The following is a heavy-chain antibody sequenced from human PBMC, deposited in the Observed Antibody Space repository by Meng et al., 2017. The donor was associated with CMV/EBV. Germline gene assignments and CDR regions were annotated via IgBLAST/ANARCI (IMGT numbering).Heavy chain of an antibody. CDR3: AREGAAASFDY. Sequence: SCKASGGTFSSYAISWVRQAPGQGLEWMGGIIPIFGTANYAQKFQGRVTITTDESTSTTYMELSSLRSEDTAVYYCAREGAAASFDYWGQGTLVTVSS. CDR1: GGTFSSYA. V-gene: IGHV1-69*05. CDR2: IIPIFGTA. J-gene: IGHJ4*02. D-gene: IGHD6-13*01.